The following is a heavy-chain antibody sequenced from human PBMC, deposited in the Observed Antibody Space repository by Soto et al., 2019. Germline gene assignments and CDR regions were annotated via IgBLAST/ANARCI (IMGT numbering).Heavy chain of an antibody. Sequence: PGGSLRLSCAASGFTFSSYGMHWVRQAPGKGLEWVAVISYDGSNKYYADSVKGRFPISRDNSKNTLYLQMNSLRAEDTAVYYCAKGTGSGSYYSHWGQGTLVTVSS. CDR1: GFTFSSYG. D-gene: IGHD3-10*01. V-gene: IGHV3-30*18. CDR2: ISYDGSNK. J-gene: IGHJ4*02. CDR3: AKGTGSGSYYSH.